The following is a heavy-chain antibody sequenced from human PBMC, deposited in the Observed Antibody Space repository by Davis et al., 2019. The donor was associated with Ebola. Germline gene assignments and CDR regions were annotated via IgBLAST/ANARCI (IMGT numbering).Heavy chain of an antibody. CDR1: GFTFSSYG. CDR2: ISYDGSNK. J-gene: IGHJ4*02. CDR3: AKSVAGPPGY. V-gene: IGHV3-30*18. D-gene: IGHD6-19*01. Sequence: GGSLRLSCAAPGFTFSSYGMHWVRQAPGKGLEWVAVISYDGSNKYYADSVKGRFTISGDNSKNTLYLQMNSLRAEDTAVYYCAKSVAGPPGYWGQGTLVTVSS.